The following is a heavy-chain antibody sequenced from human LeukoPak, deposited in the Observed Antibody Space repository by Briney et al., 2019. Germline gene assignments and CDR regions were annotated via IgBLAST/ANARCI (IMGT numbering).Heavy chain of an antibody. CDR1: GFTFSSYS. CDR3: ARERGDSMALYYYMDV. CDR2: ISSSSSYI. J-gene: IGHJ6*03. V-gene: IGHV3-21*01. D-gene: IGHD4/OR15-4a*01. Sequence: TGGSLRLSCAASGFTFSSYSMNWVRQAPGKGLEWVSSISSSSSYIYYADSVKGRFTISRDNAKNSLYLQMNSLRAEDTAVYYCARERGDSMALYYYMDVWGKGTTVTVSS.